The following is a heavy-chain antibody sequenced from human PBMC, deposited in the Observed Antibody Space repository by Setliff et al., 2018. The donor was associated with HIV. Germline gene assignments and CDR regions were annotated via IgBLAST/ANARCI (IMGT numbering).Heavy chain of an antibody. V-gene: IGHV4-34*01. D-gene: IGHD5-12*01. J-gene: IGHJ4*02. CDR2: INHSGDT. Sequence: PSETLSLTCAVYGGSFSGYYWSRIRQPPGKGLEWIGEINHSGDTNYNPSLKSRVTISVDTSKNQFSLNLNSVTAADTAVHYCARLGAEDFSDYDWVDYWGQGTLVTVS. CDR1: GGSFSGYY. CDR3: ARLGAEDFSDYDWVDY.